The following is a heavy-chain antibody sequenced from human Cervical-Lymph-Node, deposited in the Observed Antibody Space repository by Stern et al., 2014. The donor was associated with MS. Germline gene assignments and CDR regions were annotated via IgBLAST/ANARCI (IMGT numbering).Heavy chain of an antibody. D-gene: IGHD3-10*01. CDR3: AKGDLQLWFGEPQTFHY. J-gene: IGHJ4*02. Sequence: EVQLVESGGGLVQPGRSLRLSCAASGFIFDDYAMHWVRQAPGKGLEWVSGISWDGHTIGYGDSVKGRFTISRDNATNSLYLQMNSLRTEDTAFYYCAKGDLQLWFGEPQTFHYWGQGTLVTVSS. CDR2: ISWDGHTI. CDR1: GFIFDDYA. V-gene: IGHV3-9*01.